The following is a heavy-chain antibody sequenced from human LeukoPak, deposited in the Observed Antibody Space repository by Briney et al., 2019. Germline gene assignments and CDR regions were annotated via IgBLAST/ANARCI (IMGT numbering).Heavy chain of an antibody. J-gene: IGHJ4*02. D-gene: IGHD6-19*01. CDR2: MFYNGAT. Sequence: SETLSLTCSVSGGSISSSDYYWGWIRQPPGKGLEWIGTMFYNGATKSNPSLSSRVAMSIDTSKNQFSLKLRSVTAADTAVYYCAREARFALPVVGSGDYWGQGTLVTVSS. V-gene: IGHV4-39*07. CDR1: GGSISSSDYY. CDR3: AREARFALPVVGSGDY.